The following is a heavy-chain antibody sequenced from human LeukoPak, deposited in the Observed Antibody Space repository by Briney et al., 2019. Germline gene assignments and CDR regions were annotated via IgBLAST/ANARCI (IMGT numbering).Heavy chain of an antibody. CDR1: GFIFSNHG. D-gene: IGHD6-19*01. Sequence: GGSLRLPCAASGFIFSNHGMHWVRQAPGKGLEWVSFIHYDGREQYYADSVKGRFTISRDNAKNSLYLQMNSLRAEDTAVYYCARDIGYSSGWYDRGGIDYWGQGTLVTVSS. V-gene: IGHV3-30*02. CDR3: ARDIGYSSGWYDRGGIDY. J-gene: IGHJ4*02. CDR2: IHYDGREQ.